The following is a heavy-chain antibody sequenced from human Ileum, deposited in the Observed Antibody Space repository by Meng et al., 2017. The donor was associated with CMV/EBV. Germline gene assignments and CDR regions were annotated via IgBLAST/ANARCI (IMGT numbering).Heavy chain of an antibody. CDR2: ISGAGGST. CDR1: GFTFRSYA. J-gene: IGHJ6*02. V-gene: IGHV3-23*01. CDR3: AKTQADSPLYYYGMDV. D-gene: IGHD3-22*01. Sequence: GESLKISCAASGFTFRSYAMSWVRQAPGKGLEWVSAISGAGGSTYSADSVKGRFTISRDNSKNTLYLQMNSLRAEDTAVYYCAKTQADSPLYYYGMDVWGQGTTVTVSS.